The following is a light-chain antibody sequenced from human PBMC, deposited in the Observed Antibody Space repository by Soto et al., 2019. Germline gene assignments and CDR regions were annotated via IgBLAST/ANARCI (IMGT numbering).Light chain of an antibody. V-gene: IGLV1-44*01. CDR2: GNS. CDR1: SSNIGYNA. Sequence: QAVVTQAPSASGTPGQRVTLSCSGSSSNIGYNAVNWYQQLPGSAPKLLMHGNSQRPSGVPDRFSGSKSGTSASLAISGLQSEDEADYYCSSWDDGVSGWVFGGGTKLTVL. J-gene: IGLJ3*02. CDR3: SSWDDGVSGWV.